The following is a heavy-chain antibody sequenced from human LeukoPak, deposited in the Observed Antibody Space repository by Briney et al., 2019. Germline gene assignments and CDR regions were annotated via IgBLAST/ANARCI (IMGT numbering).Heavy chain of an antibody. D-gene: IGHD2-2*01. CDR1: GFTFSSYW. Sequence: GESLRLSCAASGFTFSSYWKNWVRQPPAKGMELVANIKQDESEKYYVDSVKGRFTISRDNAKNSLYLQMNSLRAEDTAVYYCARPGKSTYCSSTSCYLEFHYYGMDVWGQGTTVTVSS. CDR2: IKQDESEK. V-gene: IGHV3-7*03. J-gene: IGHJ6*02. CDR3: ARPGKSTYCSSTSCYLEFHYYGMDV.